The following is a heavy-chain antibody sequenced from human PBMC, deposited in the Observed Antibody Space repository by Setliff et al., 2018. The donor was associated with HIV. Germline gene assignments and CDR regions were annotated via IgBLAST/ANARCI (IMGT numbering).Heavy chain of an antibody. D-gene: IGHD3-22*01. CDR3: ARDTLPHYYDIRGDAVDI. V-gene: IGHV3-21*01. Sequence: GGSLRLSCAASGFTFSSYSMNWVRQAPGKGLEWVSSISSSSSYIYYADSVKGRFTISRDNAKNSLYLQMNSLRAEDTAVYYCARDTLPHYYDIRGDAVDIWGQGTMVTVSS. CDR2: ISSSSSYI. J-gene: IGHJ3*02. CDR1: GFTFSSYS.